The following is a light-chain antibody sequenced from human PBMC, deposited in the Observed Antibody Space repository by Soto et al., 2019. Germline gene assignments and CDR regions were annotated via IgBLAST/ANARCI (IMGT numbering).Light chain of an antibody. CDR1: SIDVGHPYNY. Sequence: QSALTQPASVSGSPGQSITISCTGTSIDVGHPYNYVSWYQQYPGKPPKLLLLGVSNRPSGISGRFSGSKSGNTASLTISGLQPEDEADYYCMSYIASTSTHWVLGGGTKVTV. J-gene: IGLJ3*02. V-gene: IGLV2-14*03. CDR2: GVS. CDR3: MSYIASTSTHWV.